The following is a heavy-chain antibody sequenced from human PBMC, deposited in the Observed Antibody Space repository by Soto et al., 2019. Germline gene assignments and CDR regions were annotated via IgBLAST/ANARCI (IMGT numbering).Heavy chain of an antibody. CDR1: GFTFSSYW. J-gene: IGHJ6*03. V-gene: IGHV3-74*01. Sequence: GGSLRLSCAASGFTFSSYWMHWVRQAPGKGLVWVSRINSDGSSTSYADSVKGRFTISRDNAKNTLYLQMNSLRAEDTAVYYCARVQYQLPYYYYYYMDVWGKGTTVTVSS. CDR3: ARVQYQLPYYYYYYMDV. D-gene: IGHD2-2*01. CDR2: INSDGSST.